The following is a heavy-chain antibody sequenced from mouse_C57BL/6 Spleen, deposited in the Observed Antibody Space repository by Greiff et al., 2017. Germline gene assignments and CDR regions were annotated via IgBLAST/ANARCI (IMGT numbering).Heavy chain of an antibody. Sequence: VKLVESGAELVKPGASVKMSCKASGYTFTTYPIEWMKQNHGKSLEWIGNFHPYNDDTKYNEKFKGKATLTVEKSASTVYLELSRLTSDDSDVYYCARGYGSSRYAMDDWGKGTSVTVSS. CDR1: GYTFTTYP. D-gene: IGHD1-1*01. V-gene: IGHV1-47*01. CDR2: FHPYNDDT. J-gene: IGHJ4*01. CDR3: ARGYGSSRYAMDD.